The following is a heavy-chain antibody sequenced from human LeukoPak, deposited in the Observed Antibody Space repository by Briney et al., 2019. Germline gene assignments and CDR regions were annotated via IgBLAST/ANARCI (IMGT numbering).Heavy chain of an antibody. CDR2: ITTYNGNT. D-gene: IGHD6-19*01. CDR3: ARINGWLVSSGTVKYFDY. Sequence: ASVKVSCKASGYTFNKYGISWVRQAPGQGLEWMGWITTYNGNTNYAQKVQGRVTMTTDISASTVYMELRSLRPDDTAVYYCARINGWLVSSGTVKYFDYWGQGTLVTVSS. J-gene: IGHJ4*02. V-gene: IGHV1-18*01. CDR1: GYTFNKYG.